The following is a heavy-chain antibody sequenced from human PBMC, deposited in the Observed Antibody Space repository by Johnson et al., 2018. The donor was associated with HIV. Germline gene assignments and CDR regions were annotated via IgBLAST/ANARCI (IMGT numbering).Heavy chain of an antibody. CDR3: ARDSGPSDFWSGYRLVVAFNI. V-gene: IGHV3-NL1*01. Sequence: QVQLVESGGVVVQPGGSLRLSCAASGFTFDDYTMHWVRQAPGKGLEWVSVIYSAGSAYYADSVKGRFTISRDHSKNTLYLQMNSLRPEDTSVYYCARDSGPSDFWSGYRLVVAFNIWGQGTRVTVSS. D-gene: IGHD3-3*01. J-gene: IGHJ3*02. CDR2: IYSAGSA. CDR1: GFTFDDYT.